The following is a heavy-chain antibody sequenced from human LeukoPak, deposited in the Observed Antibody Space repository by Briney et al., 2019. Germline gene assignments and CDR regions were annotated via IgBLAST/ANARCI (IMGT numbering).Heavy chain of an antibody. Sequence: GGSLRLSCADSGFPFSNSAMRWVRQAPGMELEWVSSIMTTGTDTYYADSVKGRFTIFRDNSKNTLYLQMNSLRAEDTAIYYCTKGTGSSDSYFDYWGQGALVTVSS. V-gene: IGHV3-23*01. D-gene: IGHD1-26*01. CDR2: IMTTGTDT. CDR3: TKGTGSSDSYFDY. J-gene: IGHJ4*02. CDR1: GFPFSNSA.